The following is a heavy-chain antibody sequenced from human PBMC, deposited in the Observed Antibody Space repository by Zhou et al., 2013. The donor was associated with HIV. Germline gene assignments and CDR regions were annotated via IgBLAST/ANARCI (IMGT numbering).Heavy chain of an antibody. CDR2: IIPIFGTA. V-gene: IGHV1-69*05. CDR3: ARGGGDRIDDAFDI. Sequence: QVQLVQSGAEVKKPGASVKVSCKVSGYTLTELSMHWVRQAPGKGLEWMGGIIPIFGTANYAHKFKGRVSITTDESTRAAYMELSSLRSDDTAIYYCARGGGDRIDDAFDIWGQGTVVTVS. CDR1: GYTLTELS. D-gene: IGHD3-16*01. J-gene: IGHJ3*02.